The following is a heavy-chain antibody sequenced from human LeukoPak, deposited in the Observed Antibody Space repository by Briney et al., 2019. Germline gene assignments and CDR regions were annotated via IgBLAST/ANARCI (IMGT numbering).Heavy chain of an antibody. CDR2: IGGRGATI. Sequence: GGSLRLSCKASGFTFSRYDMNWVRQAPGKGLECVAFIGGRGATIYYADSVKGRFTISRDNAENSLFLQMNSLRAEDTAVYYCARDRSPYCSSTSCQPRSDMDVWGQGTTVTVSS. CDR1: GFTFSRYD. J-gene: IGHJ6*02. V-gene: IGHV3-48*01. D-gene: IGHD2-2*01. CDR3: ARDRSPYCSSTSCQPRSDMDV.